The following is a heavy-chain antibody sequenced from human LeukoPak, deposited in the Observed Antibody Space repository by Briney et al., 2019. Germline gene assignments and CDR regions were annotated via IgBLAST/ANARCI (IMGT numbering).Heavy chain of an antibody. Sequence: SGTLSLTCAVSGGAISSSNWWRWVRQPPGKGLEWIGEIYHSGSTNYNPSLKSRVTISVDKSKNQFSLKLSSVTAADTAVYYCARDLVAVAANDAFDIWGQGTMVTVSS. J-gene: IGHJ3*02. D-gene: IGHD6-19*01. V-gene: IGHV4-4*02. CDR1: GGAISSSNW. CDR3: ARDLVAVAANDAFDI. CDR2: IYHSGST.